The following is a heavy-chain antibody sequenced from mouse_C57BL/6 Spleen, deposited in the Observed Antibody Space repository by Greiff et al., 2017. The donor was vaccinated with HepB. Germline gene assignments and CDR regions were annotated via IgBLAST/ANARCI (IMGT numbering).Heavy chain of an antibody. Sequence: VQLQQSGPELVKPGASVKISCKASGYAFSSSWMNWVKQRPGKGLEWIGRIYPGDGDTNYNGKFKGKATLTADKSSSTAYMQLSSLTSEDSAVYFCATYYGSSYIAMDYWGKGPSVTVPS. J-gene: IGHJ4*01. CDR2: IYPGDGDT. CDR3: ATYYGSSYIAMDY. V-gene: IGHV1-82*01. CDR1: GYAFSSSW. D-gene: IGHD1-1*01.